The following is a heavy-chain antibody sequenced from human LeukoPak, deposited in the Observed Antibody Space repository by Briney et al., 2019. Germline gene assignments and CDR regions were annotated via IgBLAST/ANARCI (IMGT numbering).Heavy chain of an antibody. CDR1: GFTFSSYE. J-gene: IGHJ3*02. V-gene: IGHV3-48*03. Sequence: GGSLRLSCAASGFTFSSYEMNWVRQAPGKGLEWVSYISSSGSTIYYADSVKGRFTISRDNAKNSLYLQMNSLRAKDTAVYYCAREMRDWYYDILTGRNAFDIWGQGTMVTVSS. CDR2: ISSSGSTI. D-gene: IGHD3-9*01. CDR3: AREMRDWYYDILTGRNAFDI.